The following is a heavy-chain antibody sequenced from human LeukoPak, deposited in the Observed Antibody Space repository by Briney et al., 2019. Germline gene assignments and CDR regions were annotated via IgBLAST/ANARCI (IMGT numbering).Heavy chain of an antibody. V-gene: IGHV4-34*01. Sequence: SETLSLTCAVYGGSFSGYYWSWIRHPPGKGLEWIGEINHSGSTNYNPSLKSRVTISVDTSKNQFSLKLSSVTAADTAVYYCARESGMITDYWGQGTLVTVSS. CDR3: ARESGMITDY. J-gene: IGHJ4*02. D-gene: IGHD1-26*01. CDR2: INHSGST. CDR1: GGSFSGYY.